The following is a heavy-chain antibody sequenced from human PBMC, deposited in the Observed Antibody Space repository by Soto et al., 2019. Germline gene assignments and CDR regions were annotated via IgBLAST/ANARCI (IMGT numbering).Heavy chain of an antibody. CDR1: GGSISSGDSY. CDR3: AREPHYYDSTGYLFVAFDI. V-gene: IGHV4-30-4*02. D-gene: IGHD3-22*01. CDR2: IYYSGST. J-gene: IGHJ3*02. Sequence: SDTLSLTCTVSGGSISSGDSYWNWIRQPPGKGLEWIGYIYYSGSTYYNPSLKSRVTISVDTSKNQFSLKLSSVTAADTAIYYCAREPHYYDSTGYLFVAFDILVQGTLVT.